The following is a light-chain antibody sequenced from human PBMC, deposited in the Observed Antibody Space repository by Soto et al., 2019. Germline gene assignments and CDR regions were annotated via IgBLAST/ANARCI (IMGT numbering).Light chain of an antibody. CDR1: QSVSSN. Sequence: EIVMTQSPATLSVSPGERATLSFSASQSVSSNLSWYQQKPGQAPRLLIYGASSRATGIPDRFSGSGSGTDFTLTISRLEPEDFAVYYCQQYGSSPQWTFGQGTKVDIK. J-gene: IGKJ1*01. CDR3: QQYGSSPQWT. V-gene: IGKV3-20*01. CDR2: GAS.